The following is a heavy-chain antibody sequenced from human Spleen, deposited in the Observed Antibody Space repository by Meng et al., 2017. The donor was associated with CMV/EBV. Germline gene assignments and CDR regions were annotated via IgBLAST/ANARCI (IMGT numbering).Heavy chain of an antibody. Sequence: SETLSLTCTVSGVSISSSTYYWGWVRQPPGEGLEWIGNVYYSGSTYYNPSLKSRVTISVDTSKNQFSLKLSSVTAADTAMYYCARSYGGYYRFDYWGQGTLVTVSS. CDR2: VYYSGST. D-gene: IGHD3-22*01. V-gene: IGHV4-39*07. CDR1: GVSISSSTYY. J-gene: IGHJ4*02. CDR3: ARSYGGYYRFDY.